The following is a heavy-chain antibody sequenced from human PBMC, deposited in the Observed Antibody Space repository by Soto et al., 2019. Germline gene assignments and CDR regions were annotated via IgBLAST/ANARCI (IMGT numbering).Heavy chain of an antibody. CDR2: INHSGST. CDR3: ARDHWVVTGFDY. V-gene: IGHV4-34*01. D-gene: IGHD2-21*02. CDR1: GGSFSGYY. Sequence: GPGPVVSSETLSLTCAVYGGSFSGYYWSWIRQPPRKRLERIREINHSGSTNYNPSLKSRVTISVDTSKNQFSLKLSSVTAADTVVYYCARDHWVVTGFDYWGQGTLVTAPQ. J-gene: IGHJ4*02.